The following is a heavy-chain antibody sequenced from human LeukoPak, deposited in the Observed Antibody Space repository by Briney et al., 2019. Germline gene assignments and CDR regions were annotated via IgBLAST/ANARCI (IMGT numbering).Heavy chain of an antibody. J-gene: IGHJ6*02. D-gene: IGHD5-18*01. Sequence: PSETLSLTCTVSGGSIGSYYWSWIRQPAGKGLEWIGYIYYSGSTNYNPSLKSRVTISVDTSKNQFSLKLSSVTAADTAVYYCARAEAGYSYGYYYYGMDVWGQGTTVTVSS. V-gene: IGHV4-59*01. CDR3: ARAEAGYSYGYYYYGMDV. CDR2: IYYSGST. CDR1: GGSIGSYY.